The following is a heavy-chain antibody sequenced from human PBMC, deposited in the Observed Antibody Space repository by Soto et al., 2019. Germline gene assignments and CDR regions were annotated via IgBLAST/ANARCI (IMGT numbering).Heavy chain of an antibody. CDR1: GGTFGSYA. CDR2: IIPIFGTA. D-gene: IGHD3-22*01. CDR3: ARDKNPTYYYDSSGYYWFGP. Sequence: SVKVSCKASGGTFGSYAISWVRQAPGQGLEWMGGIIPIFGTANYAQKFQGRVTITADESTSTAYMELSSLRSEDTAVYYCARDKNPTYYYDSSGYYWFGPWGQGTLVTVSS. J-gene: IGHJ5*02. V-gene: IGHV1-69*13.